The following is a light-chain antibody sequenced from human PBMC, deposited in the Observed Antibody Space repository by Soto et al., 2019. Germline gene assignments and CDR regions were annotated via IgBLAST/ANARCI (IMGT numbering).Light chain of an antibody. CDR3: QQFSSYPLT. CDR1: QSVSSN. V-gene: IGKV3-20*01. J-gene: IGKJ4*01. CDR2: DTS. Sequence: EIVMTQSPATLPVSPGERATLSCRASQSVSSNLAWYQQKPGQTPRVLIYDTSSRATGIPDRFSGGGSGTDFALTISRLEPEDFAVYYCQQFSSYPLTFGGGTKVDIK.